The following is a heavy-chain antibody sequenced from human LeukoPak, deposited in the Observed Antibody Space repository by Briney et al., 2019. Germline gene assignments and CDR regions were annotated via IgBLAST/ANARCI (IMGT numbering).Heavy chain of an antibody. J-gene: IGHJ6*03. CDR3: TRQLGYCSSTSCLDYYYYYMDV. V-gene: IGHV3-73*01. CDR1: GFTFSGSA. D-gene: IGHD2-2*01. CDR2: IRSKANSYAT. Sequence: GGSLRLSCAASGFTFSGSAMHWVRQASGKGLEWVGRIRSKANSYATAYAASVKGRFTISRDDSKNTAYLQMNSLKTEDTAVYYCTRQLGYCSSTSCLDYYYYYMDVWGKGTTVTISS.